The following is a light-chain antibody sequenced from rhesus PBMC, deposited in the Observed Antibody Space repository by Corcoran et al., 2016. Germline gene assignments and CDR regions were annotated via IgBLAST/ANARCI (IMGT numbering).Light chain of an antibody. Sequence: QAGLTQPPSVSKALRQTVTLTCTGNSNNVAYQGAAWLQQQQGHPPKLLSHRNNNRPSGISERFSASRSGNTASLTITGLQPEDEADHYCSAWDSGLNANVFGSGTKLTVL. J-gene: IGLJ6*01. CDR3: SAWDSGLNANV. CDR1: SNNVAYQG. V-gene: IGLV10-114*01. CDR2: RNN.